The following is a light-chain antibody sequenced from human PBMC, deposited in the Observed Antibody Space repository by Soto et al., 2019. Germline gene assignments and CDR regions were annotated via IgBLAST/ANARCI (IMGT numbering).Light chain of an antibody. J-gene: IGLJ2*01. V-gene: IGLV1-40*01. Sequence: QAVVTQPPSVSGAPGQRVTISCTGSSSNIGAGYDVHWYQQHPGTAPKLLIYSNSNRPSGVPDRFSGSKSGTSASLAITGLQAEDEADYYCQSYDSSLRGPVVFGGGTKLTVL. CDR2: SNS. CDR3: QSYDSSLRGPVV. CDR1: SSNIGAGYD.